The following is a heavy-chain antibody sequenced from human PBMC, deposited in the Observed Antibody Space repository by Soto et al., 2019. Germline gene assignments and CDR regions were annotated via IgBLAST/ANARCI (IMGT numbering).Heavy chain of an antibody. Sequence: GGSLRLSCAASGSTVSSNYMSWVRQAPGKGLEWVSVIYSGGSTYYADSVKGRFTISKHNSKNTLYLQMNSLRAEDAAVYYCARVGYNCNDDAFDIWGQGTMVTVSS. CDR1: GSTVSSNY. CDR2: IYSGGST. D-gene: IGHD1-1*01. V-gene: IGHV3-53*04. CDR3: ARVGYNCNDDAFDI. J-gene: IGHJ3*02.